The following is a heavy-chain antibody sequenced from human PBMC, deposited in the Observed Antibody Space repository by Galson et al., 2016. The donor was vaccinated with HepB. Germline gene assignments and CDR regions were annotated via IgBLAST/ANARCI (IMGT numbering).Heavy chain of an antibody. CDR2: ISSTSTYI. Sequence: SLRLSCAASGFTFSTYTMNWVRQAPGKGLAWVSYISSTSTYIDYADSVKGRFTISRENAKNSLYLQMNSLRAEDTAVYYCARDRSRFSSGYYTGARDVFAIWGQGTVVTVSS. CDR3: ARDRSRFSSGYYTGARDVFAI. D-gene: IGHD3-3*01. CDR1: GFTFSTYT. V-gene: IGHV3-21*01. J-gene: IGHJ3*02.